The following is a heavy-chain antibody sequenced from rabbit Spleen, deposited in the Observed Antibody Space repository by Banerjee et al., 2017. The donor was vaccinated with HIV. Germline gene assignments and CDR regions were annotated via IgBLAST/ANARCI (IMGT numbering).Heavy chain of an antibody. J-gene: IGHJ4*01. D-gene: IGHD1-1*01. CDR2: INTSSGST. CDR3: ARDGSGGISYYFNL. Sequence: QEQLVESGGGLVTPGESLTLTCTASGFSFSSNQYMCWVRQAPGRGLEWIGCINTSSGSTYYASWAKGRFTISRPSSTTVTLQMTSLTAADTATYFCARDGSGGISYYFNLWGPGTLVTVS. CDR1: GFSFSSNQY. V-gene: IGHV1S45*01.